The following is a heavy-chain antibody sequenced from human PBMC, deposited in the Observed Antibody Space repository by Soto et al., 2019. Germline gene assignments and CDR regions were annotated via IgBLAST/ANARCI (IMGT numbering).Heavy chain of an antibody. Sequence: SETLSLTCTVSGGSISSYYWSWIRQPPGKGLEWIGYIYYSGSTNYNPSLKSRVTISVDTSKNQFSLKLSSVTAADTAVYYCARSSSSWYYFDYWGQGTLVTVSS. CDR3: ARSSSSWYYFDY. CDR2: IYYSGST. CDR1: GGSISSYY. J-gene: IGHJ4*02. V-gene: IGHV4-59*01. D-gene: IGHD6-13*01.